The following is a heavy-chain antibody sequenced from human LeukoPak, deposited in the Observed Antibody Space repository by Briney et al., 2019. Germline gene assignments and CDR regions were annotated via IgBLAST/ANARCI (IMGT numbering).Heavy chain of an antibody. J-gene: IGHJ5*01. CDR3: ARDRAVTQVWVEFDS. CDR1: GFSVSNYY. Sequence: GGSLRLACAGSGFSVSNYYMNWVRQAPGKGLEWVSLIRDSGETFYADSVKGRFTISRDNSKNTVYLQMNRLRVEDTAVYFCARDRAVTQVWVEFDSWGQGTLVTVSS. V-gene: IGHV3-66*03. D-gene: IGHD3-16*01. CDR2: IRDSGET.